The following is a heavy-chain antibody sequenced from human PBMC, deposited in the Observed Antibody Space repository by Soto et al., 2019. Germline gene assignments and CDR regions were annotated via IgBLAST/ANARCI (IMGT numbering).Heavy chain of an antibody. CDR3: ARVKLAGRGGFDY. CDR2: IDYNGVT. J-gene: IGHJ4*02. Sequence: SETLSLTCSVSGASISSRDYYWGWIRQTPGKGLEWIGNIDYNGVTYYNPSLKSRVTVSKDTSKNQFSLKVASFTAADTAVYYCARVKLAGRGGFDYWGLGTLVTVSS. V-gene: IGHV4-39*01. CDR1: GASISSRDYY. D-gene: IGHD2-15*01.